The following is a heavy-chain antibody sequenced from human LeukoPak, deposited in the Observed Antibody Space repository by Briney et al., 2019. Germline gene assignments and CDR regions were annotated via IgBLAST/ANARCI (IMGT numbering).Heavy chain of an antibody. CDR2: IVPIFGKT. J-gene: IGHJ5*02. D-gene: IGHD2-2*01. CDR1: GGSLSNNI. CDR3: ARGWGIPAPISWFDP. V-gene: IGHV1-69*05. Sequence: RASVTVSYKASGGSLSNNIIGWVRQAPGQGLEWMGGIVPIFGKTNYAQKFQGRVTITTDESSNTAFMELSSLRSDDTAIYYCARGWGIPAPISWFDPWGQGTLVTVSS.